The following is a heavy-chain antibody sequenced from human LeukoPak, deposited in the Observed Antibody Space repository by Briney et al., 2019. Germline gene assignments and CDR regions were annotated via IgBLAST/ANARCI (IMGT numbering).Heavy chain of an antibody. CDR2: VDPEDGDT. V-gene: IGHV1-24*01. D-gene: IGHD3-22*01. J-gene: IGHJ2*01. CDR1: GYTLTELF. Sequence: ASVKVSFMVSGYTLTELFMHWVRQAPGKGLVWMGGVDPEDGDTIYAQKFRGRVTMTEDTSTDTAYMELSSLRSEDTAVYYCASIRYYYGSTAYRGYWYFDLWGRGTLVTVSS. CDR3: ASIRYYYGSTAYRGYWYFDL.